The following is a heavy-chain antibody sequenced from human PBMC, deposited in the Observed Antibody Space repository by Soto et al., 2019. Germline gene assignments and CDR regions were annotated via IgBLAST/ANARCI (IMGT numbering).Heavy chain of an antibody. Sequence: SVKVCCKDSGGTYSSYAIRWVRQAHRQGLEWMGGIIPIFGTANYAQKFQGRVTITADESTSTAYMELSSLRSEDTAVYYCASSVDTAMVLFRDYGMDVCGQGTTVTVS. D-gene: IGHD5-18*01. CDR2: IIPIFGTA. CDR1: GGTYSSYA. V-gene: IGHV1-69*13. J-gene: IGHJ6*02. CDR3: ASSVDTAMVLFRDYGMDV.